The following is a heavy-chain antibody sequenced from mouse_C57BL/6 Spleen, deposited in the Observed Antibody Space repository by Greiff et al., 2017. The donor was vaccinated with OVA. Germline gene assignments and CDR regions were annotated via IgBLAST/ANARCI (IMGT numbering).Heavy chain of an antibody. V-gene: IGHV1-69*01. CDR2: IDPSDSYT. CDR3: ARRGFGDFDY. D-gene: IGHD3-1*01. J-gene: IGHJ2*01. CDR1: GYTFTSYW. Sequence: QVQLKQPGAELVMPGASVKLSCKASGYTFTSYWMHWVKQRPGQGLEWIGEIDPSDSYTNYHQKFKGKSTFTVDKSSSTAYMQLSSLTSEDSAVYYCARRGFGDFDYWGQGTTLTVSS.